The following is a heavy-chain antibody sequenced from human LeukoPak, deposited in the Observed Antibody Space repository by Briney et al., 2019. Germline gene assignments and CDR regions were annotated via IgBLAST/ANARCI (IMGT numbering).Heavy chain of an antibody. CDR1: GGSIRSYY. Sequence: SETLSLTRTVSGGSIRSYYWSWIRQPPGKGLEWIGYIYTSGSTSYNPSLKSRVTISLDTSKNQFSLNLSSVTAADTALYYCARHPLLGSYWYFDLWGRGTLVTVSS. CDR2: IYTSGST. V-gene: IGHV4-4*09. J-gene: IGHJ2*01. CDR3: ARHPLLGSYWYFDL. D-gene: IGHD3-10*01.